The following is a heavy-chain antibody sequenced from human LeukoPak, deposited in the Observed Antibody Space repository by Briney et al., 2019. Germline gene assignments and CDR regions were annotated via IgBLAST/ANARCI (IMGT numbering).Heavy chain of an antibody. V-gene: IGHV3-23*01. J-gene: IGHJ4*02. CDR2: ISGSGDST. D-gene: IGHD5-18*01. CDR1: GFTFSSYA. Sequence: GGSLRLSCAASGFTFSSYAMSWVRQAPGKGLEWVSAISGSGDSTYYGDSVRGRFTISRDNSKNTLYLQMNSLRAEDTAVYYCAKHGGYSYGYIGYWGQGTLVTVSS. CDR3: AKHGGYSYGYIGY.